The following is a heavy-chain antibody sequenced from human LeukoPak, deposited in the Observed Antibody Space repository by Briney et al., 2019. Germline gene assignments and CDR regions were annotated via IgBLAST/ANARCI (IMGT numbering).Heavy chain of an antibody. Sequence: SETVSVTCTVSGGSISSSNYYWGRIRKPPGKGLEWIGSIYYSGSTYYHPSLKSRVTISVDTSKNQFSLKLSSVTAADTAVYYCARGAALGYCSSTSCTNFDYWGQGTLVTVSS. J-gene: IGHJ4*02. CDR2: IYYSGST. CDR1: GGSISSSNYY. CDR3: ARGAALGYCSSTSCTNFDY. D-gene: IGHD2-2*01. V-gene: IGHV4-39*07.